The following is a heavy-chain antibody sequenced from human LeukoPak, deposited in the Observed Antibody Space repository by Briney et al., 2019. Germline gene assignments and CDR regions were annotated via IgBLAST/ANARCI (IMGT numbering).Heavy chain of an antibody. D-gene: IGHD3-10*01. CDR3: ARDTMVRGDDERWFDP. CDR1: GFTFSDYY. J-gene: IGHJ5*02. CDR2: ISSSGSTI. V-gene: IGHV3-11*01. Sequence: TGGSLRLSCAASGFTFSDYYMSWIRQAPGKGLEWVSYISSSGSTIYYADSVKGRFTISRDNAKNSLYLQMNSLRAEDTAVYYCARDTMVRGDDERWFDPWGQGTLVTVSS.